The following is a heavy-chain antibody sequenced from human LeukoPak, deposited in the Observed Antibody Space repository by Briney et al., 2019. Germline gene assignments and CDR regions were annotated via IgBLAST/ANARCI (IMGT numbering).Heavy chain of an antibody. CDR3: ATSYGSGFRAYYYYGMDV. D-gene: IGHD3-10*01. V-gene: IGHV1-69*04. CDR2: IIPILGIA. CDR1: GGTFSSYA. Sequence: SVKVSCKASGGTFSSYAISWVRQAPGQGLEWMGRIIPILGIANYAQKFQGRVTITADKSTSTAYMELSSLRSEDTAVYYCATSYGSGFRAYYYYGMDVWGQGTTVTVSS. J-gene: IGHJ6*02.